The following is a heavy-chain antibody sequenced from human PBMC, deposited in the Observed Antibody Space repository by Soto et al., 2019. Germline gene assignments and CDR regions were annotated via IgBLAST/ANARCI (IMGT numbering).Heavy chain of an antibody. CDR3: ATRITVFGLLIPPFDP. V-gene: IGHV4-34*02. CDR1: GGSVNGYY. Sequence: QVHLQQWGAGLLKPSETLSLTCAVYGGSVNGYYWNWIRQPPGKGLEWIGEINHTGGTHYNPSLKSRVTMSVATYKNQFSLRLSSVTAADTAIYYCATRITVFGLLIPPFDPWGQGTQVTVSS. J-gene: IGHJ5*02. D-gene: IGHD3-3*01. CDR2: INHTGGT.